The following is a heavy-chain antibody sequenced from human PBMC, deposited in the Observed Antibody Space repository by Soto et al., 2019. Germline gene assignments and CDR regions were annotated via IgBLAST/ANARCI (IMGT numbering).Heavy chain of an antibody. CDR1: GYTFTRHY. Sequence: QVQLVQSGAEVKKPGASVKVSCKASGYTFTRHYMHWVRQAPGQGLEWMGWMNPNSGDTNYAQKFQGWVTMNRDTSISTAYMGVTRLTSDYTAVYYCARGRPVFGVYYSWFDPWGQGTLVIVSS. CDR3: ARGRPVFGVYYSWFDP. D-gene: IGHD3-3*01. CDR2: MNPNSGDT. J-gene: IGHJ5*02. V-gene: IGHV1-2*04.